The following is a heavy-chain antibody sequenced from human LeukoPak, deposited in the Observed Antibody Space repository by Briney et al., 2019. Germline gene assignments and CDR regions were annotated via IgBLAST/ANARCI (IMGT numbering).Heavy chain of an antibody. J-gene: IGHJ3*01. CDR3: ATGAVTTETPSGAFDV. CDR1: GGFISSSNW. D-gene: IGHD6-19*01. CDR2: INHSGST. Sequence: SETLSLTCAVSGGFISSSNWWSWVRQPPGKGLEWIGEINHSGSTKYNPSLKSRVTILVDKSKNQFSLKLSSVTAADTAVYYCATGAVTTETPSGAFDVWGQGTMVTVSS. V-gene: IGHV4-4*02.